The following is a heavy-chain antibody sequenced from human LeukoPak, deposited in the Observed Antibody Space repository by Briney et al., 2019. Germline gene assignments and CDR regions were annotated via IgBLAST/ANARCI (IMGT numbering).Heavy chain of an antibody. CDR2: VSLSGLT. V-gene: IGHV4-4*02. CDR3: SRENGAFSPFGY. Sequence: PSGTLSLTCGVSGGSITSTNWWCWVPQPPGQGLEWIWEVSLSGLTNYNPSLNSRVIMALDTSKNHLSLNLTSVTAADTAVYYCSRENGAFSPFGYWGQGTLVTVPS. D-gene: IGHD2-8*01. J-gene: IGHJ4*02. CDR1: GGSITSTNW.